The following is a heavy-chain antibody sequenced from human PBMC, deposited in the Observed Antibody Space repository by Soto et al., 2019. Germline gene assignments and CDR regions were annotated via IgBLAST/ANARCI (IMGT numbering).Heavy chain of an antibody. CDR2: IFSNDEK. Sequence: GSGPTLVNPTETLTLTCTVSGFSLSNARMGVSWIRQPPGKALEWLAHIFSNDEKSYSTSLKSRLTISKDTSKSQVVLTMTNMDPVDTATYYCARIYDFWSGYSIFDAFDIWGQGTMVTVSS. CDR3: ARIYDFWSGYSIFDAFDI. J-gene: IGHJ3*02. CDR1: GFSLSNARMG. D-gene: IGHD3-3*01. V-gene: IGHV2-26*01.